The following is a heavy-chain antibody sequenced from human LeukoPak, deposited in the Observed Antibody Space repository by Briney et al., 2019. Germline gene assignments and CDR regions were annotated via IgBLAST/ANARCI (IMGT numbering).Heavy chain of an antibody. Sequence: GGSLRLSCAASGFTFSSYAMSWGREAPGEGLEWGSAISGSGGSTYYADSVKGRFTISRDNSKNTLYLRMNSLRAEDTAVYYCAKDLYGSGSYYSDWGQGTLVTVSS. CDR3: AKDLYGSGSYYSD. CDR2: ISGSGGST. D-gene: IGHD3-10*01. V-gene: IGHV3-23*01. J-gene: IGHJ4*02. CDR1: GFTFSSYA.